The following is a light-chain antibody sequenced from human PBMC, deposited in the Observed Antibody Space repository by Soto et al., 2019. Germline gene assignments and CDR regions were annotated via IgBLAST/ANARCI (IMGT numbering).Light chain of an antibody. CDR1: QSLLHSNGYNY. Sequence: DIVMTQSPLSLPVTPGEPASISCRSSQSLLHSNGYNYLDWYLQKPGQSPQLLIYLGSNRASGVPDRFSGSGSGKDFTLKISRVEAEDVGVYYFMQALQTPLYAFGQGTKLEIK. V-gene: IGKV2-28*01. CDR2: LGS. CDR3: MQALQTPLYA. J-gene: IGKJ2*01.